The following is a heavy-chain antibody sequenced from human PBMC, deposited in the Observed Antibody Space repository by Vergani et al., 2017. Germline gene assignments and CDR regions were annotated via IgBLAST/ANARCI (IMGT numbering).Heavy chain of an antibody. Sequence: QLVESGGGWVQPGGSLRLSCVVSGFDFSSYIMNWVRQAPGKGLEWVSFVSTGTKSQSYAESVKGRFTISRDSAKNPLYLQMDSLRAEDTAVYYCAREYSSTSGRAFDFWGQGTKVTVSS. CDR3: AREYSSTSGRAFDF. J-gene: IGHJ3*01. CDR2: VSTGTKSQ. V-gene: IGHV3-48*01. CDR1: GFDFSSYI. D-gene: IGHD2-2*01.